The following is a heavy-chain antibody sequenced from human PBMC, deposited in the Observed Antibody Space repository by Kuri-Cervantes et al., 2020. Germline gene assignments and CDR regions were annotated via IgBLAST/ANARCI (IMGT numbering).Heavy chain of an antibody. Sequence: GESLKISCAASGFTFSSYWMHWVRQAPGKGLVWVSRINSDGSSTSYADSVKGRFTISRDNAKNTLYLQMNSLRAEDTAVYYCARDPNYYDSSGYIDYWGQGTLVTVSS. CDR3: ARDPNYYDSSGYIDY. J-gene: IGHJ4*02. D-gene: IGHD3-22*01. V-gene: IGHV3-74*01. CDR1: GFTFSSYW. CDR2: INSDGSST.